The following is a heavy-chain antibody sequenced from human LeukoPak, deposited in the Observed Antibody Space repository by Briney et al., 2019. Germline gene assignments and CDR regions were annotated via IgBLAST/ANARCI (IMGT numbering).Heavy chain of an antibody. CDR3: ARGRRDIVVVTAARLEVYFDY. CDR2: INHSGST. CDR1: GGSFSGYY. V-gene: IGHV4-34*01. J-gene: IGHJ4*02. Sequence: SETLSLTCAVYGGSFSGYYWSWIRQPPGKGLEWIGEINHSGSTNYNPSLKSRVTISVDTSKNQFSLKLSSVTAADTAVYYCARGRRDIVVVTAARLEVYFDYWGQGTLVTVSS. D-gene: IGHD2-2*01.